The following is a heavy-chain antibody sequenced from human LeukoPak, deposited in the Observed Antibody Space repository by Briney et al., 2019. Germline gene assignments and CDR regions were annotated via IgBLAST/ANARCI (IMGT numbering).Heavy chain of an antibody. CDR2: IYPGDSDT. V-gene: IGHV5-51*01. J-gene: IGHJ4*02. CDR3: YLWVAAPAVSYFDY. D-gene: IGHD2-15*01. Sequence: GESLKISCKVSGYSFTTYWIGWVRQMPGKGLEWMGIIYPGDSDTRYSPSFQGQVTISADKSISTAYLQWSSLKASDTAMYYCYLWVAAPAVSYFDYWGQGTLVTVSS. CDR1: GYSFTTYW.